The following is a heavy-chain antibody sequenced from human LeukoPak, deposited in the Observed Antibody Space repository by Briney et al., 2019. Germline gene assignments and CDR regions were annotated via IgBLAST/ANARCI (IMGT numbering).Heavy chain of an antibody. D-gene: IGHD3/OR15-3a*01. V-gene: IGHV3-30*18. CDR1: GFTFSNYG. J-gene: IGHJ4*02. CDR3: AKAVRLAYGTGYYSFDY. CDR2: ISYDGSNR. Sequence: GGSLRLSCAASGFTFSNYGMHWVRQAPGKGLEWVAVISYDGSNRYYADSVKGRFTISRDSSKHTLYLQMNSLRAEDTAVYYCAKAVRLAYGTGYYSFDYWGQGTLVTVSS.